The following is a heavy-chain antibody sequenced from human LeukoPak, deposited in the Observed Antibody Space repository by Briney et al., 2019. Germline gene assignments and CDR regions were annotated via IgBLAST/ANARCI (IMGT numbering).Heavy chain of an antibody. CDR2: IFPIFGIA. CDR3: ARDSESTIQ. J-gene: IGHJ4*02. V-gene: IGHV1-69*04. Sequence: SVKVSCKASGGTFSSYAISWVRQAPGQGLEWMGRIFPIFGIANYAQKFQGRVAITADKSTSTAYMKLSSLRSEDTAVYYCARDSESTIQWGQGTLVTVSS. D-gene: IGHD5/OR15-5a*01. CDR1: GGTFSSYA.